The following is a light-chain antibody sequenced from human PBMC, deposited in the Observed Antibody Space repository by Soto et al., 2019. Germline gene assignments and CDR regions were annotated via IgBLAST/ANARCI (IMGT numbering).Light chain of an antibody. CDR1: QSVSSD. V-gene: IGKV3-15*01. CDR3: QQYNKRPGT. J-gene: IGKJ1*01. Sequence: ELVMTQSPATLSESPGERVTLSCRASQSVSSDLAWYQQKPGQGPRLLIYGASARATGISARFSGSGSGTEFTLTISSLQSEDFAVYYCQQYNKRPGTFGQGTKVDIK. CDR2: GAS.